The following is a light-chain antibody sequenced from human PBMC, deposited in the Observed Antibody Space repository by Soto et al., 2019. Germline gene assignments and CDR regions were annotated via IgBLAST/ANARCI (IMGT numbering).Light chain of an antibody. CDR3: QQANSLGFT. J-gene: IGKJ3*01. V-gene: IGKV1D-12*01. CDR1: QGISSW. CDR2: AAS. Sequence: DIQMTQSPSSVSASVGDRVTITCRASQGISSWLAWYQQKPGKAPKLLIYAASSLQSGVPSRFSGSVSGTDSPHTISILHPEDSATYYCQQANSLGFTFGPGTKVDIK.